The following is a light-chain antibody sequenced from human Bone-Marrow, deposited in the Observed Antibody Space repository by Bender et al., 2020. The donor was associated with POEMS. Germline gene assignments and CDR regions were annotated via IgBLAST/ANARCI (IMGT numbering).Light chain of an antibody. CDR3: SSYASSVTYV. Sequence: QSALTQPASVSGSPGQSIAISCTGSSSDVGDYSYVSWFQQHPGKAPKLIIHDVSDRPSGVSHRFSGSKSGNTASLTISGLQAEDEADYYCSSYASSVTYVFGTGTKVTVL. CDR1: SSDVGDYSY. CDR2: DVS. J-gene: IGLJ1*01. V-gene: IGLV2-14*01.